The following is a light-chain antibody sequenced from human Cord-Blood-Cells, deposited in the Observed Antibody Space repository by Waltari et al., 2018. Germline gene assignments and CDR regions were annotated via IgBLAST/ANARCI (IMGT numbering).Light chain of an antibody. J-gene: IGKJ3*01. Sequence: DIQMTQSPSSLSASVGDRVTITCQASQAISNYLNWNQQKPGKAPKLLIYDASNLETGVPSRFSGSGSGTDFTFTISSLQPEDIATYYCQQYDNLPRFTFGPGTKVDIK. CDR3: QQYDNLPRFT. CDR2: DAS. CDR1: QAISNY. V-gene: IGKV1-33*01.